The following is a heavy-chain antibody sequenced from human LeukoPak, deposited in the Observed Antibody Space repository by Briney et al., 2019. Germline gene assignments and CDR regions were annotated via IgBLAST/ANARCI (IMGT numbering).Heavy chain of an antibody. D-gene: IGHD3-10*01. J-gene: IGHJ4*02. CDR2: IYHSVKSGHT. V-gene: IGHV4-31*03. Sequence: KSSETLSLTCTVSGGSISSGAYYWTWIRQYPGKGLEWIGYIYHSVKSGHTYYNPSLKSRVTISVDTSESQFSLNLNSVTAADTAVYYCARGELVWSYWGQGTLVTVSS. CDR1: GGSISSGAYY. CDR3: ARGELVWSY.